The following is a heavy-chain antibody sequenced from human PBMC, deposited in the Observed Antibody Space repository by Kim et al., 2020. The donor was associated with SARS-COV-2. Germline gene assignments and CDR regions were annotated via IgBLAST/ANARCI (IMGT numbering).Heavy chain of an antibody. D-gene: IGHD4-17*01. CDR2: ISYDGSNK. CDR1: GFTFSSYA. Sequence: GGSLRLSCAASGFTFSSYAMHWVRQAPGKGLEWVAVISYDGSNKYYADSVKGRFTISRDNSKNTLYLQMNSLRAEDTAVYYCARDPGTTVTAFFDYWGQGTLVTVSS. V-gene: IGHV3-30-3*01. J-gene: IGHJ4*02. CDR3: ARDPGTTVTAFFDY.